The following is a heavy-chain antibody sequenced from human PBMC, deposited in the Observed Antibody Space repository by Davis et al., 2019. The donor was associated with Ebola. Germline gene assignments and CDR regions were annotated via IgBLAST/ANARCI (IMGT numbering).Heavy chain of an antibody. J-gene: IGHJ4*02. V-gene: IGHV4-61*01. Sequence: PGGSLRLSCTVSGDSVSTNNYYWTWIRQPPGKGLEWIGFIYDGRTTKYNPSLKSRVTISLDTSKNQFSLNLRSGTAADTAVYYCARKLRGTLGGMIDHWGQGTLVTVSS. CDR3: ARKLRGTLGGMIDH. CDR1: GDSVSTNNYY. D-gene: IGHD3-10*01. CDR2: IYDGRTT.